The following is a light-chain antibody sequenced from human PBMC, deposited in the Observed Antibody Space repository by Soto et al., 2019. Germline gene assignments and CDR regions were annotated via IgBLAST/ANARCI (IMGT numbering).Light chain of an antibody. CDR1: SSDVGGYND. CDR2: EDS. V-gene: IGLV2-8*01. J-gene: IGLJ2*01. CDR3: SSYAGSNNLV. Sequence: QSALTQPPSASGSPGQSVTISCTGTSSDVGGYNDVSWYQQHPGKAPKLLIYEDSKRPSGVPDRFSGSKSGNTASLTVSGLQAEDEADYYCSSYAGSNNLVFGGGTKLTVL.